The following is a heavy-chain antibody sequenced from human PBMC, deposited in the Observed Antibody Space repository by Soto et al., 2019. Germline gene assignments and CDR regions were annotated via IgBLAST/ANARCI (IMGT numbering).Heavy chain of an antibody. D-gene: IGHD6-19*01. CDR2: ISYGESNK. V-gene: IGHV3-30*18. CDR3: AKESIAVTGYYYYGMDV. J-gene: IGHJ6*02. CDR1: GFTISTYG. Sequence: GGSLRLSCAASGFTISTYGMHWVRQAPGKGLEWVAVISYGESNKYYGDSVEGRFTISKDNSKNTLYLQLNSLRTEDTAVYYCAKESIAVTGYYYYGMDVWGQGTTVTVSS.